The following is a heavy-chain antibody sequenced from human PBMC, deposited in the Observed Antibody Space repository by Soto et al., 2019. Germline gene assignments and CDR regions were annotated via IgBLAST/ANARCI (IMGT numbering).Heavy chain of an antibody. CDR2: INHSGST. Sequence: QVQLQQWGAGLLKPSETLSLTCAVYGGSFSGYCWTWIRQPPGTGLEWIGEINHSGSTNYNPSLKXXVTLSVDTSKTQFSLKLTSVTAADTAVYYCARDKITGLFDYWGQGTLVTVSS. CDR3: ARDKITGLFDY. V-gene: IGHV4-34*01. J-gene: IGHJ4*02. CDR1: GGSFSGYC. D-gene: IGHD2-8*02.